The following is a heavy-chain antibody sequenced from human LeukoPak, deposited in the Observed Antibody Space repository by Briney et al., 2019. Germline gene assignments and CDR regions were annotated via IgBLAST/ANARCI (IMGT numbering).Heavy chain of an antibody. D-gene: IGHD1-26*01. J-gene: IGHJ4*02. Sequence: SETLSLTCTVSGGSISSGGYYWSWIRQPPGKGLEWIGYIYHSGSTYYNPSLKSRVTISVDRSKNQFSLKLSSVTAADTAVYYCARDTRGIGSYYFDYWGQGTLVTVSS. CDR1: GGSISSGGYY. V-gene: IGHV4-30-2*01. CDR2: IYHSGST. CDR3: ARDTRGIGSYYFDY.